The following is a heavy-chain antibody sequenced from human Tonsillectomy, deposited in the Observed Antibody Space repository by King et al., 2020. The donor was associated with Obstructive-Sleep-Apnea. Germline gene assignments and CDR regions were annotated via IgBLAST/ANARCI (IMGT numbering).Heavy chain of an antibody. J-gene: IGHJ4*02. CDR2: IIPILGTT. V-gene: IGHV1-69*10. Sequence: QLLQSGPEVMKPGSAVRVSCKSSGYTFGSHVISWVRQAPGQGLEWMGGIIPILGTTHYAQKFQGRVTISADKSSRTAYMELSRLASEDTAMYYCARISDITTTIDYWGQGTPVIVSS. CDR1: GYTFGSHV. CDR3: ARISDITTTIDY. D-gene: IGHD5-12*01.